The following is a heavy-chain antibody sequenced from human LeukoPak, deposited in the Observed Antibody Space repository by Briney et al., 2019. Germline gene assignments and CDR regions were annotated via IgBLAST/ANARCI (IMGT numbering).Heavy chain of an antibody. CDR1: GGTFITYA. V-gene: IGHV1-69*05. CDR2: IIPIFGTA. J-gene: IGHJ6*03. D-gene: IGHD2-21*01. CDR3: ARGAVVDYMDV. Sequence: SVKVSCKASGGTFITYAISWVRQAPGQGREWMGRIIPIFGTANYAQKFQGRVTITTDESTSTAYMELSSLRSEDTAVYYCARGAVVDYMDVWGKGTTVTVSS.